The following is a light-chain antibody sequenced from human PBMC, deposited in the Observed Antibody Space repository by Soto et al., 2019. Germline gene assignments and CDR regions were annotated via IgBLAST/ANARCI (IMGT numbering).Light chain of an antibody. CDR3: QQRTNWPLS. CDR2: DSS. J-gene: IGKJ4*01. Sequence: EVVLTQSPATLSLSPGERATLSCRASQSVRSYLAWYQQRPGQAPRLLIYDSSNSATGIPARFSGSGSGTDFTLTISSLEPEDFAVYYCQQRTNWPLSFGGGTKVEIK. V-gene: IGKV3-11*01. CDR1: QSVRSY.